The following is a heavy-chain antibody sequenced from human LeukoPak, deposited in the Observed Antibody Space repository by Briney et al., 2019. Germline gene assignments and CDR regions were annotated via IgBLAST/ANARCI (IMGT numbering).Heavy chain of an antibody. CDR1: GGSISSGGYY. CDR3: ARGPMITFGGVIDH. J-gene: IGHJ5*02. CDR2: IYHSGST. Sequence: SETLSLTCTVSGGSISSGGYYWSWIRQPPGKGVGWSGYIYHSGSTYYNPSLKSRVTISVDRSKNQFSLKLSSVTAADTAVYYCARGPMITFGGVIDHWGQGTLVTVSS. V-gene: IGHV4-30-2*01. D-gene: IGHD3-16*01.